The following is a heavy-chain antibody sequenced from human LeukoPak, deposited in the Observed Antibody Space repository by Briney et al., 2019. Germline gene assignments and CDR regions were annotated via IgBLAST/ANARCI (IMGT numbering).Heavy chain of an antibody. CDR2: IYYSGST. CDR3: ARGLTMVRGEPAFDY. V-gene: IGHV4-59*01. D-gene: IGHD3-10*01. Sequence: PSETLCLTCTVSGGSISSYYWSWIRQPPGKGLEWIGYIYYSGSTNYNPSLKSRVTISVDTSKNQFSLKLSSVTAADTAVYYCARGLTMVRGEPAFDYWGQGTLVTVSS. J-gene: IGHJ4*02. CDR1: GGSISSYY.